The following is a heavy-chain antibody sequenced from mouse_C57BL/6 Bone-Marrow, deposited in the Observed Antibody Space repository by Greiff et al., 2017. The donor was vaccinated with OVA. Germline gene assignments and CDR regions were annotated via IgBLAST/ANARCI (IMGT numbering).Heavy chain of an antibody. Sequence: EVHLVESGPVLVKPGASVKMSCKASGYTFTDYYMNWVKQSHGKSLEWIGVINPYNGGTSYNQKFKGKATLTVDKSSSTAYMELNSLTSEDSAGYYCARGYYGSSQYYCDYWGQGTTLTVSS. CDR3: ARGYYGSSQYYCDY. CDR2: INPYNGGT. V-gene: IGHV1-19*01. D-gene: IGHD1-1*01. CDR1: GYTFTDYY. J-gene: IGHJ2*01.